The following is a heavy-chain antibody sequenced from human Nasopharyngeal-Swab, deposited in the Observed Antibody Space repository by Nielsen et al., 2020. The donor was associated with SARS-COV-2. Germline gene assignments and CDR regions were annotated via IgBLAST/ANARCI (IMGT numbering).Heavy chain of an antibody. J-gene: IGHJ4*02. CDR3: AKGGHGDRLDFDY. CDR1: GFTFSSYG. D-gene: IGHD4-17*01. CDR2: ISYDGSNK. Sequence: GESLKISCAASGFTFSSYGMHWVRQAPGKGLEWVALISYDGSNKYYADSVKGRFTISRDNSKNTLYLQMNSPRAEDTAVYYCAKGGHGDRLDFDYWGQGTLVTVSS. V-gene: IGHV3-30*18.